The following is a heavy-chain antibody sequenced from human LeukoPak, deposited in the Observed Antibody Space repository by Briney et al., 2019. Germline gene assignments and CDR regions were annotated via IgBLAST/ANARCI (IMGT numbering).Heavy chain of an antibody. J-gene: IGHJ3*02. D-gene: IGHD3-3*01. V-gene: IGHV3-30*18. CDR3: AKDLLEAAGYASDI. CDR2: ISYDGSNK. CDR1: GFTFSSYG. Sequence: GRSLRLSCAASGFTFSSYGMHWVRQAPGKGLEWVAVISYDGSNKYYADSVKGRFTISGDNSKNTQYLQMNSLRAEDTAVYYCAKDLLEAAGYASDIWGQGTMVTVSS.